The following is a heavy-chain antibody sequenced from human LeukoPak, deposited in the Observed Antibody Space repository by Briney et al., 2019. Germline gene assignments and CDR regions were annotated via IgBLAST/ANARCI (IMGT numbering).Heavy chain of an antibody. V-gene: IGHV4-38-2*01. Sequence: PSETLSLICAVSGYSISSGYYWGWIRQPPGKGLEWIGSIYHSGSTYYNPSLKSRVTISVDTSKNQFSLKLSSVTAADTAVYYCARSNWAYYFDYWGQGTLVTVSS. D-gene: IGHD7-27*01. CDR1: GYSISSGYY. J-gene: IGHJ4*02. CDR3: ARSNWAYYFDY. CDR2: IYHSGST.